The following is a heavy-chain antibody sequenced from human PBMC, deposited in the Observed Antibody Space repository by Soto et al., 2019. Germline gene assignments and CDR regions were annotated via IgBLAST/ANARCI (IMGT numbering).Heavy chain of an antibody. V-gene: IGHV3-30*18. CDR3: AKDRYSNNRYYYYYYGMDV. CDR1: GFTFSSYG. D-gene: IGHD4-4*01. Sequence: GGSLRLSCAASGFTFSSYGMHWVRQAPGKGLEWVAVISYDGSNKYYADSVKGRFTISRDNSKNTLYLQMNSLRAEDTAVYYCAKDRYSNNRYYYYYYGMDVWGQGTTVTVSS. J-gene: IGHJ6*02. CDR2: ISYDGSNK.